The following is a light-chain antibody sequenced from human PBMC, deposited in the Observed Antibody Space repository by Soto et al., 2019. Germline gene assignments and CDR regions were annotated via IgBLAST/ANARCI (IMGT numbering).Light chain of an antibody. Sequence: NFLLTQPHSVSASPGKTVTISCTRSSGSIASNYVQWYQQRPGSSPNTVIYEDNQRPSGVPDRFSGSIDSSSNSASLTISGLKTEDEADYYCQSYDSSNVVFGAGTKLTVL. CDR3: QSYDSSNVV. CDR2: EDN. V-gene: IGLV6-57*01. CDR1: SGSIASNY. J-gene: IGLJ2*01.